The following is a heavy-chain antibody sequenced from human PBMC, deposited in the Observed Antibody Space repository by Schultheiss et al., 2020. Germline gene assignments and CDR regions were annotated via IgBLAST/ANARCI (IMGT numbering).Heavy chain of an antibody. V-gene: IGHV4-59*01. CDR3: ARDRLAGFDY. Sequence: SETLSLTCTVSGGSISSYYWSWIRQPAGKGLEWIGSIYYSGSTNYNPSLKSRVTISVDTSKNQFSLKLSSVTAADTAVYYCARDRLAGFDYWGQGTLVTVSS. J-gene: IGHJ4*02. CDR1: GGSISSYY. CDR2: IYYSGST.